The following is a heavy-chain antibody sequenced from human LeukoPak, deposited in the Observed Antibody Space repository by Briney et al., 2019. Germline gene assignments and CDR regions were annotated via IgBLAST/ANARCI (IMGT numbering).Heavy chain of an antibody. D-gene: IGHD3-10*01. CDR3: ARGFRGPNFDY. J-gene: IGHJ4*02. Sequence: PSETLSLTCTVSGYSISSGYYWGWIRQPPGKGLEWIGSMYHSGSTYYNPSLKSRVTISVDTSKNQFSLKLSSVTAADTAVYYCARGFRGPNFDYRGQGTLVTVSS. V-gene: IGHV4-38-2*02. CDR1: GYSISSGYY. CDR2: MYHSGST.